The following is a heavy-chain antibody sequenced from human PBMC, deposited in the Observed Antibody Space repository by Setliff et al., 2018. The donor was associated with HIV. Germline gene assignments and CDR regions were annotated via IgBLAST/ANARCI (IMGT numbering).Heavy chain of an antibody. D-gene: IGHD3-22*01. CDR1: GGTFSSYA. V-gene: IGHV1-69*10. J-gene: IGHJ6*02. CDR3: ASGREGSYYYDSSGPLIYYYYGMDV. Sequence: SVKVSCKASGGTFSSYAISWVRQAPGQGLEWMGGIIPILGIANYAQKFQGRVTITADKSTSTAYMELSSLRSEDTAVYYCASGREGSYYYDSSGPLIYYYYGMDVWGQGTTVTVSS. CDR2: IIPILGIA.